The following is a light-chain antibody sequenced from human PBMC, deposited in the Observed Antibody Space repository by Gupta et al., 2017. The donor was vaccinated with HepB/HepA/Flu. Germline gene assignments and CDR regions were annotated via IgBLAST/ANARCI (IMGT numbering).Light chain of an antibody. J-gene: IGLJ2*01. CDR1: WSNIGAGYD. CDR3: QSYDSSLSGLI. CDR2: GKN. Sequence: QSVLTQPPSVSGAPGSSVTISCTGIWSNIGAGYDLQWYQLLPGTTPKLLLFGKNNRPSAVPDRFSCSKSATSASLATTGLLAGDEADYYCQSYDSSLSGLIFGGGTKLTVL. V-gene: IGLV1-40*01.